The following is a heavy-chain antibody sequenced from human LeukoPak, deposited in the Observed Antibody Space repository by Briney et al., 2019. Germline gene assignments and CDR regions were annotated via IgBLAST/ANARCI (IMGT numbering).Heavy chain of an antibody. CDR3: ARGVEPLAANSLAY. V-gene: IGHV3-53*01. Sequence: RGALRLSCVPSVFTLLTNDITWVRPAPRKGVEWVSGLYRDGNTKYPHSVHHRFTIPRHNSEKTLYLEMNSLSPDATAVYYCARGVEPLAANSLAYWGQGTLVTVSS. J-gene: IGHJ4*02. D-gene: IGHD1-14*01. CDR2: LYRDGNT. CDR1: VFTLLTND.